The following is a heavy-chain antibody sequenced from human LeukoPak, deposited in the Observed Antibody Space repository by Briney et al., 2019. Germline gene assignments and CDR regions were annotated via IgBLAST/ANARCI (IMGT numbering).Heavy chain of an antibody. CDR2: IYYSGST. Sequence: PSETLSLTCTVSGDSVSSYYWNWIRQPPGKGLEWIGYIYYSGSTNYNPSLKSRVTISVDTSKNQFSLKLSSVTAADTAVYYCVTNSIGYCSGGNCYQVSDSWGQGSLVTVSS. J-gene: IGHJ4*02. D-gene: IGHD2-15*01. V-gene: IGHV4-59*08. CDR3: VTNSIGYCSGGNCYQVSDS. CDR1: GDSVSSYY.